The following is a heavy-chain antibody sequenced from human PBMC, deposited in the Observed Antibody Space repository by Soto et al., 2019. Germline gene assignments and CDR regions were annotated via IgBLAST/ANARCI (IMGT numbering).Heavy chain of an antibody. Sequence: GGSLSLSCAASGFTFSSYAMSWVRQAPGKGLEWVSVISGSGDSTYYADSVKGRFTISRDNSKNTLYLQINSLRAEDTALYYCAKRAWGSFYFDYWGQGTLVTVSS. V-gene: IGHV3-23*01. D-gene: IGHD7-27*01. CDR3: AKRAWGSFYFDY. CDR1: GFTFSSYA. CDR2: ISGSGDST. J-gene: IGHJ4*02.